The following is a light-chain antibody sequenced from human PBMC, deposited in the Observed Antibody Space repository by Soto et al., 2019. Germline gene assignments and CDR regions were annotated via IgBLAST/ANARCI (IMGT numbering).Light chain of an antibody. Sequence: DIQMTQSPSSLSGSIGARVTITCRASQTISSWLAWYQQKPGKAPKLLIFKASTLETGVPSRFSGSGSETEFTLTISSLQPDDSATYYCQPYNSYSEAFGQGTKVDIK. CDR1: QTISSW. CDR3: QPYNSYSEA. CDR2: KAS. J-gene: IGKJ1*01. V-gene: IGKV1-5*03.